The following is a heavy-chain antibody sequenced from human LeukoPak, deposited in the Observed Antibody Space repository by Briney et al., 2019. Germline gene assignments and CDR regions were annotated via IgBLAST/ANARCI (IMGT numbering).Heavy chain of an antibody. CDR3: ARHGSSSLYLDV. D-gene: IGHD6-6*01. CDR2: IYTSGST. V-gene: IGHV4-4*09. CDR1: GGSISSYY. J-gene: IGHJ6*03. Sequence: SETLSLTCTVSGGSISSYYWSWIRQPPGKGLEWIGYIYTSGSTNYNPSLKSRVTISVDTSKNQFSLKLSSVTAADTAVYYCARHGSSSLYLDVWGKGTTVTVSS.